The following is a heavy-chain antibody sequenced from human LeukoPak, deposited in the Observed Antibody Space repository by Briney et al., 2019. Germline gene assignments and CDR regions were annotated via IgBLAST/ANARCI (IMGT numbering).Heavy chain of an antibody. J-gene: IGHJ3*02. D-gene: IGHD3-22*01. CDR1: GFTFSSYG. V-gene: IGHV3-30*03. CDR2: ISYDGSNK. CDR3: ARDLFTMMVHDAFDI. Sequence: GGSLRLSCAASGFTFSSYGMHWVRQAPGKGLEWVAVISYDGSNKYYADSVKGRFTISRDNSKNTLYLQMNSLRAEDTAVYYCARDLFTMMVHDAFDIWGQGTMVTVSS.